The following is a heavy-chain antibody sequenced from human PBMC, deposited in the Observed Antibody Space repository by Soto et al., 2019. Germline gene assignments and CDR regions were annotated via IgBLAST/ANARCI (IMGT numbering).Heavy chain of an antibody. CDR1: GYSFTSNL. D-gene: IGHD1-7*01. V-gene: IGHV5-51*01. CDR3: ATQGEIITGTTGFDY. Sequence: PGESLKISRKGSGYSFTSNLNGRVRQMPGKGLEWRGIIYPGDSDTRYSPSFQGQVTISADKSISTAYLQWSSLKASDTAMYYCATQGEIITGTTGFDYWGQGTLVTVSS. J-gene: IGHJ4*02. CDR2: IYPGDSDT.